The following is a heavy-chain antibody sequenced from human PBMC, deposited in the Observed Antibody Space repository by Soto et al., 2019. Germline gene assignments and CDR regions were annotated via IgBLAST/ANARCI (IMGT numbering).Heavy chain of an antibody. CDR3: ARSLYCSGGSCYSRYFDY. Sequence: QVQLVQSGAEVKKPGSSVKVSCKASGGTFSSYAISWVLQAPGQGLEWMGGIIPIFGTANYAQKFQGRVTITADKSTSTAYMELSSLRSEDTAVYYCARSLYCSGGSCYSRYFDYWGQGTLVTVSS. V-gene: IGHV1-69*06. CDR1: GGTFSSYA. D-gene: IGHD2-15*01. CDR2: IIPIFGTA. J-gene: IGHJ4*02.